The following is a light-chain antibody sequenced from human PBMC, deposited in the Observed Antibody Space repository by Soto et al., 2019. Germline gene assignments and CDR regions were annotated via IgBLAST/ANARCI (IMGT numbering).Light chain of an antibody. CDR2: HAS. Sequence: EIVLTQSPATLSLSPGERATLSCRASQSVSNFLAWYQQKPGQAPRLLIYHASNRATGIPARFSGSGSGTDFNLTISTLEPEDFAVYYCQQHINRLSFGGGTKVEIK. CDR1: QSVSNF. CDR3: QQHINRLS. V-gene: IGKV3-11*01. J-gene: IGKJ4*01.